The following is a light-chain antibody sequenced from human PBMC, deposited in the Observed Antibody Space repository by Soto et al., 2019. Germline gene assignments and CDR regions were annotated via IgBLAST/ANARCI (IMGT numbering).Light chain of an antibody. V-gene: IGKV1-5*01. CDR3: QQYNSYPWT. CDR2: DAS. J-gene: IGKJ1*01. CDR1: QGINGW. Sequence: DIQMTQSPSTLSASVGERVTIACRASQGINGWLAWYQQKPGKAPQLLIYDASSLESGVPSRFSGSGSGTEFTLTISSLQPDDFATYYCQQYNSYPWTFGQGTKVEIK.